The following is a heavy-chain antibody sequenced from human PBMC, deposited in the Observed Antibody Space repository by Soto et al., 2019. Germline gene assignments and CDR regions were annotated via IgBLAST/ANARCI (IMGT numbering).Heavy chain of an antibody. J-gene: IGHJ4*02. Sequence: EVQLLESGGGLVQPGGSLRLSCAASGFTFSSYAMSWVRQAPGKGLEWVSAISGSGGSTYYADSVKGRFTIPRDNSKNTLYLQMNSLRAEDTAVYYCAKEPISLYGDYIGYFDYWGQGTLVTVSS. D-gene: IGHD4-17*01. CDR2: ISGSGGST. CDR3: AKEPISLYGDYIGYFDY. V-gene: IGHV3-23*01. CDR1: GFTFSSYA.